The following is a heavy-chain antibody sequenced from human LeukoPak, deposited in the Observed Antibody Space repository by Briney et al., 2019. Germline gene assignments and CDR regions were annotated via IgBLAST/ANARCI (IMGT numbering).Heavy chain of an antibody. J-gene: IGHJ4*02. CDR1: GFTFSSYG. CDR3: ARGYRYVVY. CDR2: ISYDGSNK. V-gene: IGHV3-30*03. D-gene: IGHD6-13*01. Sequence: PGGSLRLSCAASGFTFSSYGMHWVRQAPGKGLEWVAVISYDGSNKYYADSVKGRFTISRDNSKNTLYLQMNSLRAEDTAVYYCARGYRYVVYWGQGTLVTVSS.